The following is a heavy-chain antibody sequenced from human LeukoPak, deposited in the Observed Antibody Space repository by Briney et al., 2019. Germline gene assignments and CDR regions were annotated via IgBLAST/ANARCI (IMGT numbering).Heavy chain of an antibody. V-gene: IGHV3-74*01. Sequence: GGSLRLSCAASGFTFSSYWMSWVRRAPGKGLVWVSRVSGDGSATTYADSVKGRFTISRDNTKNTLYLQMNSLRAEDTAVYYCVRDHYYFDYWGQGTLVTVSS. J-gene: IGHJ4*02. CDR3: VRDHYYFDY. CDR1: GFTFSSYW. CDR2: VSGDGSAT.